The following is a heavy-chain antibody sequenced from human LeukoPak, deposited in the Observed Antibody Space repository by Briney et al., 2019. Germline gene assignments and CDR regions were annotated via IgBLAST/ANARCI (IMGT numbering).Heavy chain of an antibody. CDR1: GFTFNKYG. D-gene: IGHD2-21*01. J-gene: IGHJ4*02. CDR3: ANGAHPDSSHYYFDY. V-gene: IGHV3-23*01. Sequence: GGSLRLSCAASGFTFNKYGMSWVRQAPGKGPEWVSAITGRGVRTYNGDSVKGRFTISRDSSKNMVYLQMNSLRGEDTAVYYCANGAHPDSSHYYFDYWGQGALVTVSS. CDR2: ITGRGVRT.